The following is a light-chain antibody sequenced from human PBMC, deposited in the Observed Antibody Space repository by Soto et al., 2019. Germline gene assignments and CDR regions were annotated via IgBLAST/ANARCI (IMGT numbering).Light chain of an antibody. CDR2: LGS. CDR1: QSLLQSNGYNY. J-gene: IGKJ2*01. Sequence: DIVMTQSPLSLPVTPGEPASISCRSSQSLLQSNGYNYLDWYVQKPGQSPQLLIYLGSNRASGVPDRFSGSGSGTDFTLKISRVEAEDDFATYYCQQYNTYFRTFGQGTKVDIK. CDR3: QQYNTYFRT. V-gene: IGKV2-28*01.